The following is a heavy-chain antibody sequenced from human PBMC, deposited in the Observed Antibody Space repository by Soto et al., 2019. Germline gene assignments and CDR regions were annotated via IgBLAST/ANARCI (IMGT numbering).Heavy chain of an antibody. V-gene: IGHV1-2*02. D-gene: IGHD6-13*01. CDR1: GYTFTGYY. J-gene: IGHJ5*02. Sequence: QVQLVQSGAEVKKPGASVKVSCKASGYTFTGYYMHWVRQAPGQGLEWMGWINPNSGGTNYAQKFQGRVTMTGDTSISTAYMELSRLRSDDTAVYYCASDPSSQGPYNWFDPWGQGTLVTVSS. CDR2: INPNSGGT. CDR3: ASDPSSQGPYNWFDP.